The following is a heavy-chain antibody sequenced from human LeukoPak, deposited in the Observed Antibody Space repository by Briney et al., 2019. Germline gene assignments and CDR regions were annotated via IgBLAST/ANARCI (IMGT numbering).Heavy chain of an antibody. CDR1: GYTFTSYG. CDR3: ARQLDTNWFDP. J-gene: IGHJ5*02. D-gene: IGHD3-10*01. Sequence: ASVKVSCKASGYTFTSYGISWVRQAPGQGLEWVGWVSAYNGNTNYAQKLQGRVTMTTDTSTSTAYMELRSLRSDDTAVYYCARQLDTNWFDPWGQGTLVTVSS. CDR2: VSAYNGNT. V-gene: IGHV1-18*01.